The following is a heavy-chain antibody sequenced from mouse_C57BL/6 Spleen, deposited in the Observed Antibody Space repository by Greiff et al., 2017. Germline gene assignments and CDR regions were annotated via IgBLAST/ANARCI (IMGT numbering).Heavy chain of an antibody. D-gene: IGHD2-4*01. CDR3: AREGDYGYAMDY. V-gene: IGHV3-6*01. CDR2: ISYDGSN. J-gene: IGHJ4*01. Sequence: DVKLVESGPGLVKPSQSLSLTCSVTGYSITSGYYWNWIRQFPGNKLEWMGYISYDGSNNYNPSLKNRISITRDTSKNQFFLKLNSVTTEDTATYYCAREGDYGYAMDYWGQGTSVTVSS. CDR1: GYSITSGYY.